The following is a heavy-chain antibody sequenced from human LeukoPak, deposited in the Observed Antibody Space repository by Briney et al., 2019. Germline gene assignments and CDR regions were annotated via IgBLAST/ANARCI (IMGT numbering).Heavy chain of an antibody. V-gene: IGHV3-7*03. D-gene: IGHD5-18*01. CDR1: GFTFSSYW. J-gene: IGHJ4*02. CDR3: ARDEDSGYSYGGRFDY. Sequence: GGSLRLSCAASGFTFSSYWMSWVRQAPGKGLEWVANIKQDGSEKYYVDSVKGRFTISRDNAKNSLYLQMNSLRAEDTAVYYCARDEDSGYSYGGRFDYWGQGTLVTVSS. CDR2: IKQDGSEK.